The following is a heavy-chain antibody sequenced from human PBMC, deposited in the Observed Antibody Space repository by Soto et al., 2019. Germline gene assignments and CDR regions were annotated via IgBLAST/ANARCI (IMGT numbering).Heavy chain of an antibody. CDR3: AKDGGGYP. CDR1: GFSFTGYY. CDR2: INAHSGGT. V-gene: IGHV1-2*02. Sequence: QVQLVQSGAAVKKPGASVKVSCKASGFSFTGYYIHWLRQAPGQGLEWMGWINAHSGGTEYAQKFQGRVTLTRDTSIATAYLTLTSLTSDDTALYYCAKDGGGYPWGQGTLVTVSS. J-gene: IGHJ5*02. D-gene: IGHD2-15*01.